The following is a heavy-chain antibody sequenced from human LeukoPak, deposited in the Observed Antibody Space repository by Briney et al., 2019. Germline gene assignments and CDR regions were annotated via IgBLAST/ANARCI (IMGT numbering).Heavy chain of an antibody. V-gene: IGHV3-21*01. CDR3: ARSITMVRGGDQTDY. CDR1: GFTFSSYS. CDR2: ISSSSSYI. D-gene: IGHD3-10*01. J-gene: IGHJ4*02. Sequence: GGSLRLSCAASGFTFSSYSMNWVRQAPGKGLEWVSSISSSSSYIYYADSVKGRFTISRDNAKNSLYLQMNSLRAEDTAVYYCARSITMVRGGDQTDYWGQGTLVTVSS.